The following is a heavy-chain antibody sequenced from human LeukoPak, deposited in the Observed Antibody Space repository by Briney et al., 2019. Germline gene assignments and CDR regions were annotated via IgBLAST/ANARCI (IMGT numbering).Heavy chain of an antibody. CDR1: GDSVSSDSSA. J-gene: IGHJ4*02. CDR2: TFYSSKWYN. CDR3: ARRRYYGYTGYFDY. D-gene: IGHD3-22*01. V-gene: IGHV6-1*01. Sequence: QTLSLTCAISGDSVSSDSSAWNWFRQSPSRGLEWLGRTFYSSKWYNDYAVSVKSRITINPDTSKNQFSLQLNSVIPEDTAVYYCARRRYYGYTGYFDYWGQGTPVTVSS.